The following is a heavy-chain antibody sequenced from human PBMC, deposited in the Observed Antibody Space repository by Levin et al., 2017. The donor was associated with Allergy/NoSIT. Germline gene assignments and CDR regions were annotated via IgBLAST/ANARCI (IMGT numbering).Heavy chain of an antibody. D-gene: IGHD3-3*01. CDR1: GGSVSSGSYY. J-gene: IGHJ5*02. CDR2: IYYSGST. CDR3: ARANDFWSGYFGWFDP. V-gene: IGHV4-61*01. Sequence: SETLSLTCTVSGGSVSSGSYYWSWIRQPPGKGLEWIGYIYYSGSTNYNPSLKSRVTISVDTSKNQFSLKLSSVTAADTAVYYCARANDFWSGYFGWFDPWGQGTLVTVSS.